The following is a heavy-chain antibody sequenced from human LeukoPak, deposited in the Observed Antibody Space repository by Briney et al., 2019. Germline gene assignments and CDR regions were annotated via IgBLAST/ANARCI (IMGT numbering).Heavy chain of an antibody. J-gene: IGHJ3*02. Sequence: GGSLRLSCAASGFTLSDYYMSWIRQAPGKGLEWVSYISGTGNVIYDADSVKGRFTISKDNAKKSLYLQMNSLRAEDTAVYYCARDLHGAFDIWGQGTMVTVSS. CDR3: ARDLHGAFDI. CDR1: GFTLSDYY. CDR2: ISGTGNVI. V-gene: IGHV3-11*04.